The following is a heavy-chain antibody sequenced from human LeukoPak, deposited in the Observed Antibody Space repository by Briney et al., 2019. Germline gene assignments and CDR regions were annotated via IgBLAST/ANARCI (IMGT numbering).Heavy chain of an antibody. J-gene: IGHJ6*03. CDR2: IGGSDGRT. V-gene: IGHV3-23*01. CDR3: AKDSSSYDWGYMDV. CDR1: GFTFSTYA. Sequence: GGSLRLSCAASGFTFSTYAMRWVRQAPGKGGEWVSLIGGSDGRTLYADSVKGRFTISRDNSKHTLYLEMNSLRAEDTAVYYCAKDSSSYDWGYMDVWGKGTTVTISS. D-gene: IGHD3-22*01.